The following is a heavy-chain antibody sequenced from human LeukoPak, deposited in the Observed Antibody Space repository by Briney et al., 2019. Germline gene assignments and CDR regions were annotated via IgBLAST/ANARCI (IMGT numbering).Heavy chain of an antibody. D-gene: IGHD1-26*01. CDR2: IYYSGST. CDR3: ARNASDSGTSYFDY. Sequence: PSETLSLTCTVSGGSISSSTYYWGWIRQPPGKGLEWIGSIYYSGSTSYNPSLKSRVTISVDTSKNQFSLKLDSVTAADTAVYYCARNASDSGTSYFDYWGPGTLVTVSS. CDR1: GGSISSSTYY. V-gene: IGHV4-39*01. J-gene: IGHJ4*02.